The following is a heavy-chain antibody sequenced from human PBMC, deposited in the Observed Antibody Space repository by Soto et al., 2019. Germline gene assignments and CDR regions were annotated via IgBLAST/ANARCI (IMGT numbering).Heavy chain of an antibody. D-gene: IGHD3-3*01. CDR1: GGCISSYY. CDR2: IYYSGYT. V-gene: IGHV4-59*01. CDR3: AREGGKRLYYMDV. Sequence: SETLSLTCTVCGGCISSYYWSWIRKPPGKGLEWIGYIYYSGYTNYNPSLKSRVTISVDTSKNQFSLKLSSVTAADTAVYYCAREGGKRLYYMDVWGKGTTVTVSS. J-gene: IGHJ6*03.